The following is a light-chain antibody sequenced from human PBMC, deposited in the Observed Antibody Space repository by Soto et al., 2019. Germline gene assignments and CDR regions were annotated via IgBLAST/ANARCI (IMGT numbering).Light chain of an antibody. CDR3: QQSYRTPT. Sequence: DIQLTQSPSFLAASVGDRVTITFRASQAISSYLAWYQQKPGKPPKLLIYGASTLQSDVPSRFSGSGSGTDYTLTISSLQPEDFATYYCQQSYRTPTFGQGTRLEI. J-gene: IGKJ5*01. V-gene: IGKV1-39*01. CDR2: GAS. CDR1: QAISSY.